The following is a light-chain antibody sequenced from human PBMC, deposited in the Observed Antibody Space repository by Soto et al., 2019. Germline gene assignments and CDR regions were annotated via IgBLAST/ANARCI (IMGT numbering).Light chain of an antibody. CDR3: QQYGSSALT. V-gene: IGKV3-20*01. CDR2: GAS. CDR1: QSVSSIY. J-gene: IGKJ4*01. Sequence: EIVLTQSPGTLSLSPGERATLSCRASQSVSSIYLAWYQQKPGQAPRLLIYGASSRATGIPERFSGSGSGTDFTLTISRLEPEDFAVYYCQQYGSSALTFGGGTKVDIK.